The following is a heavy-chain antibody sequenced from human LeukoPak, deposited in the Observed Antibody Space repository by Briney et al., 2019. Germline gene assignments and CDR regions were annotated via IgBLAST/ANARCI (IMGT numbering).Heavy chain of an antibody. Sequence: PGGSLRLSCAASGFTFSSYEMNWVRQAPGKGLEWVGRIKAKPHGGTTDYAAPVKGRFTISRDDSKNTLYLQMNSLKTEDTAVYYCTTDGVGIEGATFDYWGQGILVTVSS. V-gene: IGHV3-15*01. CDR2: IKAKPHGGTT. J-gene: IGHJ4*02. CDR1: GFTFSSYE. D-gene: IGHD1-26*01. CDR3: TTDGVGIEGATFDY.